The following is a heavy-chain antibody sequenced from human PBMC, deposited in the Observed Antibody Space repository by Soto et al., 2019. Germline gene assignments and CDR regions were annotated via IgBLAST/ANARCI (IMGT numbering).Heavy chain of an antibody. V-gene: IGHV1-2*04. Sequence: ASVKVSCKASGYTFTSYYMHWVRQAPGQGLEWMGWINPNSGGTNYAQKFQGWVTMTRDTSISTAYMELSRLRSDDTAVYYCARGVPAALYYYYYMDVWGKGTTVTVSS. D-gene: IGHD2-2*01. CDR1: GYTFTSYY. J-gene: IGHJ6*03. CDR3: ARGVPAALYYYYYMDV. CDR2: INPNSGGT.